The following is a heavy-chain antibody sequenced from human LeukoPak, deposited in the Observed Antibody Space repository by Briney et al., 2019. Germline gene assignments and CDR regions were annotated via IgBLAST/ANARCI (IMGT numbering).Heavy chain of an antibody. CDR3: AREAYGDYVHDY. V-gene: IGHV3-30*03. D-gene: IGHD4-17*01. CDR2: ISYDGSNK. CDR1: GFPFSSYS. Sequence: GSLRLSCAASGFPFSSYSMHWVRQAPGKGLEWVSVISYDGSNKYHADSVKGRFTISRDNSKRTLYLQMNSLRPEDTAVYYCAREAYGDYVHDYWGQGTLVSVSS. J-gene: IGHJ4*02.